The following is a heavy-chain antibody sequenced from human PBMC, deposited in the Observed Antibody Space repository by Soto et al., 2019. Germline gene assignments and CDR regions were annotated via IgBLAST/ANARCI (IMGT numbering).Heavy chain of an antibody. J-gene: IGHJ6*02. CDR3: ARQDYYYGMDV. V-gene: IGHV5-51*07. CDR1: GYRVIRYW. CDR2: IYPGDSDT. Sequence: GEAQKISYERCGYRVIRYWMSSEHQMPGKGLEWMGIIYPGDSDTRYSPSFQGQVTISADKSISTAYLQWSSLKASDTAMYYCARQDYYYGMDVWGQGTTVTVSS.